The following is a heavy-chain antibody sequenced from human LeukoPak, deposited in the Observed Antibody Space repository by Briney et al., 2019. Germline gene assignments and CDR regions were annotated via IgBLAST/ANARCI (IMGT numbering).Heavy chain of an antibody. CDR1: GFRFSYYE. J-gene: IGHJ4*02. CDR3: AAVGRAGHPGY. D-gene: IGHD2-2*01. Sequence: GGSLRLSCEASGFRFSYYEMSWVRQAPGKGLEWLSYINSGGSGIHYAGSVNGRFTIYRDNAKNSLYLQMHSLRVEDTAVYYCAAVGRAGHPGYWGQGTLVTVSS. CDR2: INSGGSGI. V-gene: IGHV3-48*03.